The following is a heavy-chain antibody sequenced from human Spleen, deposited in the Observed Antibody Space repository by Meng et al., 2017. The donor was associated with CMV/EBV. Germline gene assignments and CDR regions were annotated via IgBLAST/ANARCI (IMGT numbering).Heavy chain of an antibody. CDR2: INHSGST. D-gene: IGHD1-1*01. CDR1: AVSLSGYY. Sequence: QLKELSAGMLNPLETLYLNCVGYAVSLSGYYWSWIGQRPGKGLEWIGEINHSGSTNYTPSLKSRVTISVDTSKNQFSLKLSSVTAADTAVYYCARGAPWTGTSNWFDPWGQGTLVTGSS. J-gene: IGHJ5*02. V-gene: IGHV4-34*01. CDR3: ARGAPWTGTSNWFDP.